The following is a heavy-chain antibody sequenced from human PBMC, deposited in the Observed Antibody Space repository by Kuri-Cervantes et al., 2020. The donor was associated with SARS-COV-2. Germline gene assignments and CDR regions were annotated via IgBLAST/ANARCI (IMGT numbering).Heavy chain of an antibody. CDR1: GFTFNNYA. V-gene: IGHV3-21*01. D-gene: IGHD3-22*01. CDR2: ISSSSSDI. Sequence: GGSLRLSCATSGFTFNNYAMHWVRQTPGKGLEWVSSISSSSSDIYYADSVKGRFTISRDNAKNSLYLQMNSLRAEDTAVYYCAREWSRYYDSSGYYYPKADAFDIWGQGTMVTVSS. CDR3: AREWSRYYDSSGYYYPKADAFDI. J-gene: IGHJ3*02.